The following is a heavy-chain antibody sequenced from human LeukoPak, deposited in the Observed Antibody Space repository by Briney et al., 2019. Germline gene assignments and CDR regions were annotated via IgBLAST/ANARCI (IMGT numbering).Heavy chain of an antibody. J-gene: IGHJ4*02. D-gene: IGHD2-8*01. CDR1: AFTFSSYG. CDR3: ARDRMADLYYFDY. CDR2: IWYDGSNK. V-gene: IGHV3-33*01. Sequence: GGSLRLSCAASAFTFSSYGMHWVRQAPGKGLEWVAVIWYDGSNKYYADSVKGRFTISRDNSKNTLYLQMNSLRAEDTAVYYCARDRMADLYYFDYWGQGTLVTVSS.